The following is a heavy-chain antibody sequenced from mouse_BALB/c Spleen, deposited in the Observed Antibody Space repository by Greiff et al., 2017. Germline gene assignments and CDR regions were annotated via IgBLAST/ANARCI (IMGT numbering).Heavy chain of an antibody. CDR1: GISITTGNYR. D-gene: IGHD2-3*01. Sequence: EVQGVESGPGLVKPSQTVSLTCTVTGISITTGNYRWSWIRQFPGNKLEWIGYIYYSGTITYNPSLTSRTTITRDTSKNQFFLEMNSLTAEDTATYYCAREGGWLLRGYFDYWGQGTTLTVSS. CDR2: IYYSGTI. J-gene: IGHJ2*01. V-gene: IGHV3-5*02. CDR3: AREGGWLLRGYFDY.